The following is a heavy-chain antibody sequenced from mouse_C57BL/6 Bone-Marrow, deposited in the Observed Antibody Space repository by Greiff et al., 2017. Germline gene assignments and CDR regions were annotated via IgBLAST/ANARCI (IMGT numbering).Heavy chain of an antibody. J-gene: IGHJ3*01. CDR2: IDPENGDT. CDR1: GFNIKDDY. V-gene: IGHV14-4*01. D-gene: IGHD1-1*02. CDR3: TTGLLAY. Sequence: VQLQQSGAELVRPGASVKLSCAASGFNIKDDYMHWVKQRPEQGLEWIGWIDPENGDTEYASKFQGKATITADTSSNTAYLQLSSLTSEDTAVYYCTTGLLAYWGQGTLVTVSA.